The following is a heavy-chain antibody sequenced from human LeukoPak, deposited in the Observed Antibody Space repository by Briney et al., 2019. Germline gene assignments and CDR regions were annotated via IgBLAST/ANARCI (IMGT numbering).Heavy chain of an antibody. CDR3: AHSVDTAMGYGMDV. Sequence: PSETLSLTCTVSGGSISSYYWSWIRQPPGKGLEWIGYIYYSGSTSYNPSLKSRVTISVDTSKNQFSLKLSSVTAADTAVYYCAHSVDTAMGYGMDVWGQGTTVTVSS. D-gene: IGHD5-18*01. CDR2: IYYSGST. J-gene: IGHJ6*02. V-gene: IGHV4-59*01. CDR1: GGSISSYY.